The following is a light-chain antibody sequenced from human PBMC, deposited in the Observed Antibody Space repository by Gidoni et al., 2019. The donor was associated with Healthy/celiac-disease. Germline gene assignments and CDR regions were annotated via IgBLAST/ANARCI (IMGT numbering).Light chain of an antibody. CDR1: ESISSW. J-gene: IGKJ1*01. Sequence: DIQMTQSPSTLSASVGDRVTRTCRDSESISSWLAWYQQKPGKAPKLLIYDDSSLESGVPSRFSGSGSGTEFTITISSLQPDDFATYYCQQYNSYAGTFGQGTKVEIK. CDR2: DDS. CDR3: QQYNSYAGT. V-gene: IGKV1-5*01.